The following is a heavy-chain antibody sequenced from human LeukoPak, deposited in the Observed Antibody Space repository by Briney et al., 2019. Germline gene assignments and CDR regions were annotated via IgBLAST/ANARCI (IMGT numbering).Heavy chain of an antibody. Sequence: GESLKISCKGSGYSFTSYWISWVRQMPGKGLEWMGRIDPSDSYTNYSPSFQGHVTISADKSISTAYLQWSSLKASDTAMCYCARRLSYGSGSYRTYYFDYWGQGTLVTVSS. CDR2: IDPSDSYT. V-gene: IGHV5-10-1*01. CDR1: GYSFTSYW. CDR3: ARRLSYGSGSYRTYYFDY. D-gene: IGHD3-10*01. J-gene: IGHJ4*02.